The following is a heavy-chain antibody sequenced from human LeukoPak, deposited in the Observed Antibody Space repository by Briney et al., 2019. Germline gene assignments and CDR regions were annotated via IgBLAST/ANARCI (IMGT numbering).Heavy chain of an antibody. V-gene: IGHV4-59*01. CDR2: IYYSGST. J-gene: IGHJ3*02. Sequence: SETLSLTCTVSGGSISSYYWSWIRQPPGKGLEWIGYIYYSGSTNYNPSLKSRVTISVDTSKNQFSLKLSSVTAADTAVYYCARAHPRITIFGVVRPDAFDIWGQGTMVTVSS. CDR3: ARAHPRITIFGVVRPDAFDI. D-gene: IGHD3-3*01. CDR1: GGSISSYY.